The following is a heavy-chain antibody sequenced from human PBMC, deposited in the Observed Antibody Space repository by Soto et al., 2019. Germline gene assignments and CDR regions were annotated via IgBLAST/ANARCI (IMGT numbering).Heavy chain of an antibody. CDR3: ARDHSSGKPGYCSSTSCYSYFDY. V-gene: IGHV3-66*01. CDR1: GFTVSSNY. D-gene: IGHD2-2*03. CDR2: IYSGGST. J-gene: IGHJ4*02. Sequence: GGSLRLSCAASGFTVSSNYMSWVRQAPGKGLEWVSVIYSGGSTYYADSVKGRFTISRDNSKNTLYLQMNSLRAEDTAVYYCARDHSSGKPGYCSSTSCYSYFDYWGQGTLVTVSS.